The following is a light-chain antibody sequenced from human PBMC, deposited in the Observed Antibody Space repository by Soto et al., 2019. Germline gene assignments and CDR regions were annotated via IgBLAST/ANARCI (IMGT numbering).Light chain of an antibody. CDR1: QSVSSY. V-gene: IGKV3-11*01. CDR3: QHRSNWPPEGLT. CDR2: DAS. J-gene: IGKJ4*01. Sequence: EIVLTQSPATQSLSPGERATLSCRASQSVSSYLAWYQQKPGQAPRLLIYDASNRATGIPARFSGSGSGTDFTLTISSLEPEDFAVYYCQHRSNWPPEGLTFGGGTKVEIK.